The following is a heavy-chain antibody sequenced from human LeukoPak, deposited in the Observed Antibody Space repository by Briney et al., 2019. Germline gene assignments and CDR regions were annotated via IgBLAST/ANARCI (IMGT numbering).Heavy chain of an antibody. J-gene: IGHJ5*02. V-gene: IGHV3-48*03. D-gene: IGHD2-2*03. CDR1: VFPFNSYE. CDR3: ARGTGYCLDP. CDR2: ISSSGNGSTI. Sequence: PGGSLRLSCGASVFPFNSYEMDWVRQATGKGLEWVLYISSSGNGSTIYYGDSVKGRFTISRDNAKTSLYLQMNSLRAEDTAVYYCARGTGYCLDPWGQGTLVTVSS.